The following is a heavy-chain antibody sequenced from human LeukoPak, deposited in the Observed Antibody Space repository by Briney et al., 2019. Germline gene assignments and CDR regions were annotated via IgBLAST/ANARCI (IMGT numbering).Heavy chain of an antibody. Sequence: GGSLRLSCAASGFTFSSYWMGWVRQAPGKGLEWVANIKRDGSEKYYVDSVKGRFTISRDNAKNSLYLQMNSLRAEDTAVYYCATTTTVPYYYYYYMDVWGKGTTVTVSS. CDR3: ATTTTVPYYYYYYMDV. V-gene: IGHV3-7*01. J-gene: IGHJ6*03. CDR1: GFTFSSYW. CDR2: IKRDGSEK. D-gene: IGHD4-11*01.